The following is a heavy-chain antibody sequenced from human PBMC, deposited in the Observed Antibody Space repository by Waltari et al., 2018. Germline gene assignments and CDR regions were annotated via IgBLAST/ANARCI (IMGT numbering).Heavy chain of an antibody. CDR1: GFTFSTAW. J-gene: IGHJ4*02. CDR2: IKSKTDGGTT. Sequence: EVQLVESGGGLVEPGWSLRISCAASGFTFSTAWLSWVRHPPGKGLEWVGRIKSKTDGGTTDYAAPVKGRFTISRDDSKNTLYLQMNSLKTEDTAVYYCTTAPYSGSPRPFDYWGQGTLVTVSS. V-gene: IGHV3-15*01. CDR3: TTAPYSGSPRPFDY. D-gene: IGHD1-26*01.